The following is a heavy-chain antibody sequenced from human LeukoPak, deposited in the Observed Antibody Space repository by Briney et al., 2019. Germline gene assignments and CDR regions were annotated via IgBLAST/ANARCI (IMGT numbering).Heavy chain of an antibody. Sequence: GASVKVSCKASGYTFTGYYIHWVRQAPGQGLEWMGWINPNSGGTNYAQKFQGRVTMTRDTSISTAYMELSRLRSDDTAVYYCARADYYYYYMDVWGKGTTVTVSS. J-gene: IGHJ6*03. CDR1: GYTFTGYY. CDR2: INPNSGGT. V-gene: IGHV1-2*02. CDR3: ARADYYYYYMDV.